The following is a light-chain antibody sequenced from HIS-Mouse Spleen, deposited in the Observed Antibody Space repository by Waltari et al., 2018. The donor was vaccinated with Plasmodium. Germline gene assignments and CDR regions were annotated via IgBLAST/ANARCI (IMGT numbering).Light chain of an antibody. Sequence: SYELTQPPSVSVSPGQTARITCSGDALPKTYAYWYQQKSGQAPVLVIYEDSKRPSGIPGRFSGSSSGTTVTLTISGAQVEDEADYYCYSAADNNLVFGGGTKLTVL. CDR2: EDS. CDR1: ALPKTY. J-gene: IGLJ3*02. CDR3: YSAADNNLV. V-gene: IGLV3-10*01.